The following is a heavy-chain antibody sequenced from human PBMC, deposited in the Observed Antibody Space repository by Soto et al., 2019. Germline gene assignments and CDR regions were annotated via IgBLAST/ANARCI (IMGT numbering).Heavy chain of an antibody. CDR1: GYSISNGYY. Sequence: SETLSLTCAVSGYSISNGYYWGWIRQPPGKGLEWIGSIYHSGSTYYNPSLKSRVTISVDTSKNQFSLKLSSVTAADTAVYYCARDRAEYSSGWRTYYYYYGMDVWGQGTTVTVSS. D-gene: IGHD6-19*01. V-gene: IGHV4-38-2*02. CDR3: ARDRAEYSSGWRTYYYYYGMDV. J-gene: IGHJ6*02. CDR2: IYHSGST.